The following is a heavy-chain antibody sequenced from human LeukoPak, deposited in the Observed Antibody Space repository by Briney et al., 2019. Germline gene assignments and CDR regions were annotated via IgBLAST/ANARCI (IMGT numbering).Heavy chain of an antibody. CDR2: IIPIFGTA. CDR1: GGTFSSYA. V-gene: IGHV1-69*06. D-gene: IGHD6-13*01. J-gene: IGHJ5*02. CDR3: ARGRPTTSIAAAGVNWFDP. Sequence: GASVKVSCKASGGTFSSYAISWVRQAPGQGLEWMGAIIPIFGTANYAQKFQGRVTITADKSTSTAYMELSSLRSEDTAVYYCARGRPTTSIAAAGVNWFDPWGQGTLVTVSS.